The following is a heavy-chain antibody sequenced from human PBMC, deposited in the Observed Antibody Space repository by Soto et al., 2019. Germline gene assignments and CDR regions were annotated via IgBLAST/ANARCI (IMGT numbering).Heavy chain of an antibody. V-gene: IGHV3-33*01. CDR3: ARDRYDSSGYYPFDY. D-gene: IGHD3-22*01. CDR2: IWYDGSNK. Sequence: GKGLEWVAVIWYDGSNKYYADSVKGRFTISRDNSKNTLYLQMNSLRAEDTAVYYCARDRYDSSGYYPFDYWGQGTLVTVSS. J-gene: IGHJ4*02.